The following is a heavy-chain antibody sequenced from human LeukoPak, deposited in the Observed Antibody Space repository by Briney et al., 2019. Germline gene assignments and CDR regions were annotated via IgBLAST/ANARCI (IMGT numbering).Heavy chain of an antibody. CDR1: GFTFSSYE. CDR3: ARDPIYGDYIDY. J-gene: IGHJ4*02. V-gene: IGHV3-48*03. Sequence: GGSLRLPCAASGFTFSSYEMNWVRQAPGKGLEWVSYISSSGSTIYYADSVKGRFTISRDNAKNSLYLQMNSLRAEDTAVYYCARDPIYGDYIDYWGQGTLVTVSS. CDR2: ISSSGSTI. D-gene: IGHD4-17*01.